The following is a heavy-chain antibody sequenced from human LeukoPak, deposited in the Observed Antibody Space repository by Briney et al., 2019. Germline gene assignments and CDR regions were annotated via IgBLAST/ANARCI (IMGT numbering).Heavy chain of an antibody. CDR1: GGSFSGYY. D-gene: IGHD2-2*01. CDR2: INHSGST. Sequence: SETLSLTCAVYGGSFSGYYWSWIRQPPGKGLEWIGEINHSGSTNCNPSLKSRVTISVDTSKNQFSLKLSSVTAADTAVYYCASLTDIVVVPAATHNTRFDYWGQGTLVTVSS. CDR3: ASLTDIVVVPAATHNTRFDY. V-gene: IGHV4-34*01. J-gene: IGHJ4*02.